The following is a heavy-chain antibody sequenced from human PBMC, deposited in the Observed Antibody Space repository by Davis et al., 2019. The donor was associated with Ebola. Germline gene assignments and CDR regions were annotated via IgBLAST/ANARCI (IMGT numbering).Heavy chain of an antibody. J-gene: IGHJ4*02. D-gene: IGHD5-18*01. V-gene: IGHV1-2*02. CDR2: INPNSGGT. CDR3: ARTWIQDGECFDY. CDR1: GYTFTGYY. Sequence: ASVKVSCKASGYTFTGYYMHWVRQAPGQGLEWMGWINPNSGGTNYAQKFQGRVTMTRDTSISTAYMELSSLRSEDTAVYYCARTWIQDGECFDYWGQGTLVTVSS.